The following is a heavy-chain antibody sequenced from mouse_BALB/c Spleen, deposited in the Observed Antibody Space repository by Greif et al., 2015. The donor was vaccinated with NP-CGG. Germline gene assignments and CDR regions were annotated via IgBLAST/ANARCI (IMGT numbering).Heavy chain of an antibody. V-gene: IGHV1-15*01. CDR1: GYTFTDYE. Sequence: VKLVESGAELVRPGASVTLSCKASGYTFTDYEMHWVKQTPVHGLEWIGAIDPETGGTAYNQKFKGKATLTADKSSSTAYMELRSLTSEDSAVYYCTNYRYVDYWGQGTTLTVSS. D-gene: IGHD2-14*01. CDR3: TNYRYVDY. J-gene: IGHJ2*01. CDR2: IDPETGGT.